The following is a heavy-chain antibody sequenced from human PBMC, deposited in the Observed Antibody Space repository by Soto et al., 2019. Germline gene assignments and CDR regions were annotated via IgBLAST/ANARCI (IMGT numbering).Heavy chain of an antibody. Sequence: QPGGSLRLSCAASGFTFSSYAMHWVRQAPGKGLEWVAVISYDGSNKYYADSVKGRFTISRDNSKNTLYLQMNSLRAEDTFLYYCARDSATETTYYLDYWGKGTLVTVSS. CDR3: ARDSATETTYYLDY. CDR1: GFTFSSYA. J-gene: IGHJ4*02. CDR2: ISYDGSNK. D-gene: IGHD4-4*01. V-gene: IGHV3-30-3*01.